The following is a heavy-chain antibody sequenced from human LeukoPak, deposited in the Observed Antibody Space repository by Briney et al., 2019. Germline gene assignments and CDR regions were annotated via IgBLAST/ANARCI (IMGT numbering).Heavy chain of an antibody. CDR2: ISYSGTT. D-gene: IGHD3-22*01. V-gene: IGHV4-59*12. Sequence: PSETLSLTCTVSGGSISSYYWSWIRQPPGKGLVWIGYISYSGTTHYNPSLKSRVTISVDTSNNQFSLKLSSVTAADTAVYYCARSYYYDSSGLHDAFDIWGQGTMVTVSS. CDR1: GGSISSYY. J-gene: IGHJ3*02. CDR3: ARSYYYDSSGLHDAFDI.